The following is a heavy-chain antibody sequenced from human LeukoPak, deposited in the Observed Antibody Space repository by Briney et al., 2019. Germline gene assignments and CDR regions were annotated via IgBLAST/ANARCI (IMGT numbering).Heavy chain of an antibody. J-gene: IGHJ4*02. CDR1: GGSVSSGSYY. V-gene: IGHV4-39*01. CDR3: ARHVQITVSAQTRLDF. D-gene: IGHD4-17*01. Sequence: SETLSLTCTVSGGSVSSGSYYWGWIRQPPRKGLEWIGTIYYSGSTYYNPSLKSRVTISVDTSKNQFSLKVSSVTAADTAIYYCARHVQITVSAQTRLDFWGQGTLVTVSS. CDR2: IYYSGST.